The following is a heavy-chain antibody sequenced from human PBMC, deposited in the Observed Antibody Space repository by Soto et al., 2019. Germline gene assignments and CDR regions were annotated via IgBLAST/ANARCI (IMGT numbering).Heavy chain of an antibody. D-gene: IGHD2-15*01. CDR2: IKRKIDGEAT. CDR3: TTGSVEGV. CDR1: GFSFSNAW. Sequence: EVQLVESGGGLVKPGGSLRLSCAASGFSFSNAWMNWVRQAPGKGLEWVGRIKRKIDGEATDYAGHVKGRFTVFRVNSKSALYPQMNSLKGDDAAVYYCTTGSVEGVCGQGTTVTVS. J-gene: IGHJ6*02. V-gene: IGHV3-15*07.